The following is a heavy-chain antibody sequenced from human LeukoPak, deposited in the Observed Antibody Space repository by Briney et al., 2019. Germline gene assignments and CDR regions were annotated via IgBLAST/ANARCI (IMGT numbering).Heavy chain of an antibody. CDR1: GFTFSSYA. CDR3: AKGSVDIVAVNWFDP. V-gene: IGHV3-23*01. J-gene: IGHJ5*02. CDR2: ISGSGGST. Sequence: QPGGSLRLSCAASGFTFSSYAMSWVRQAPGKGLEWVPAISGSGGSTYYADSVKGRFTISRDNSKNTLYLQMNSLRAEDTAVYYCAKGSVDIVAVNWFDPWGQGTLVTVSS. D-gene: IGHD5-12*01.